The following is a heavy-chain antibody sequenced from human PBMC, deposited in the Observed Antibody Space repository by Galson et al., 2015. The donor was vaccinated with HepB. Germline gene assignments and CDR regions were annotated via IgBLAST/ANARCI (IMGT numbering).Heavy chain of an antibody. V-gene: IGHV1-24*01. CDR1: GSTLTELS. CDR2: FDPEDGET. Sequence: SVKVSCKVSGSTLTELSMHWVRQAPGKGLEWMGGFDPEDGETIYAQKFQGRVTMTEDTSTDTAYMELSSLRSEDTAVYYCATVMVPAASFDYWGQGTLVTVSS. D-gene: IGHD2-2*01. CDR3: ATVMVPAASFDY. J-gene: IGHJ4*02.